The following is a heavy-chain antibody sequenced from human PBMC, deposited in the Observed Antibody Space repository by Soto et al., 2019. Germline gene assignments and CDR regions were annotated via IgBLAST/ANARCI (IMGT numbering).Heavy chain of an antibody. CDR2: INPSGGST. J-gene: IGHJ6*02. V-gene: IGHV1-46*01. CDR1: GYTFTNYY. CDR3: AREGLVSAGFYYGMDV. Sequence: ASVKVSCKASGYTFTNYYMHWVRQAPGQGLDWLGVINPSGGSTTYAQNFQGRVTMTRDTSTSTVYMELSSLRSEDTALYSCAREGLVSAGFYYGMDVWGQGTTVTVSS. D-gene: IGHD3-3*01.